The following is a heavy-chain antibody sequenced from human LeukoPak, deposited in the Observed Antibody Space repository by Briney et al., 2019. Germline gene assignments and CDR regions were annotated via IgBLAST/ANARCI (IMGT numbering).Heavy chain of an antibody. CDR2: TYYSGST. Sequence: PSETLSLTCTVSGGSISSSRYYWGWIRQPPGKGLEWIGSTYYSGSTYYNPSLKSRVTISVDTSKNQFSLKLSSVTAADTAVYYCARTILVLDYYYYYYMDVWGKGTMVTVSS. CDR1: GGSISSSRYY. CDR3: ARTILVLDYYYYYYMDV. J-gene: IGHJ6*03. D-gene: IGHD3-3*01. V-gene: IGHV4-39*07.